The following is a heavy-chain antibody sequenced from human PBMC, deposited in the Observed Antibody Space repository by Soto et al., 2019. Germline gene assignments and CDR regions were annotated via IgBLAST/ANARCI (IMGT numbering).Heavy chain of an antibody. CDR3: ARETTYYYDSSGYDAFDI. CDR2: ISSSSSTI. Sequence: GGSLRLSCAASGFTFSSYSMNWVRQAPGKGLEWVSYISSSSSTIYYADSVKGRFTISRDNAKNSLYLQMNSLRDEDTAVYYCARETTYYYDSSGYDAFDIWGQGTMVTVS. J-gene: IGHJ3*02. V-gene: IGHV3-48*02. CDR1: GFTFSSYS. D-gene: IGHD3-22*01.